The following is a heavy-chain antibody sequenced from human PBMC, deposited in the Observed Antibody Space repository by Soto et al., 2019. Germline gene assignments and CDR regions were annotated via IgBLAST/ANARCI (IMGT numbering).Heavy chain of an antibody. D-gene: IGHD2-15*01. Sequence: QVQLVESGGGVVQPGRSLRLSCAASGFTFSSYGMHWVRQAPGKGLEWVAVISYDGSNKYYADSVKGRFTISRDNSKNSLYLQMNSLRAEDKAVYYCAKTELPGVHTGFGYCSGGSCWGLGAFDIWGQGTMVTVSS. CDR3: AKTELPGVHTGFGYCSGGSCWGLGAFDI. CDR1: GFTFSSYG. J-gene: IGHJ3*02. CDR2: ISYDGSNK. V-gene: IGHV3-30*18.